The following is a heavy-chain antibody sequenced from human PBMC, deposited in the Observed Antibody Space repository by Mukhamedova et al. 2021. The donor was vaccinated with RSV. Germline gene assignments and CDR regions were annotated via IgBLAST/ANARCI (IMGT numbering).Heavy chain of an antibody. Sequence: VRQAPGKGLEWVAVISYDGSNKYYADSVKGRFTISRDNSKNTLYLQMNSLRAEDTAVYYCAKDYYDSRGPFDYLGQGTLVTVSS. D-gene: IGHD3-22*01. CDR3: AKDYYDSRGPFDY. V-gene: IGHV3-30*18. J-gene: IGHJ4*01. CDR2: ISYDGSNK.